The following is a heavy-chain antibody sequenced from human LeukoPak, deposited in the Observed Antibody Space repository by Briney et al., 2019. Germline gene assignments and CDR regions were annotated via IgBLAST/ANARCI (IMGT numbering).Heavy chain of an antibody. CDR1: GGSFSGYY. CDR2: INHSGST. J-gene: IGHJ4*02. D-gene: IGHD1-14*01. V-gene: IGHV4-34*01. Sequence: SGTLSLTCAVYGGSFSGYYWSWIRQPPGKGLEWIGEINHSGSTNYNPSLKSRVTISVDTSKNQFSLKLSSVTAADTAVYYCARDTGVRPRVAHFDYWGQGTLVTVSS. CDR3: ARDTGVRPRVAHFDY.